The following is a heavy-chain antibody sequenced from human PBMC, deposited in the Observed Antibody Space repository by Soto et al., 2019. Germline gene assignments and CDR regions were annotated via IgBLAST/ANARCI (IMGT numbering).Heavy chain of an antibody. J-gene: IGHJ4*02. CDR2: IWYDGSNK. CDR1: GFTFSSYG. D-gene: IGHD1-26*01. CDR3: ARALPEDYSGSYGFDY. Sequence: GGSLRLSCAASGFTFSSYGMHWVRQAPGKGLEWVAVIWYDGSNKYYADSVKGRFTISRDNSKNTLYLQMNSLRAEDTAVYYCARALPEDYSGSYGFDYWGQGTLVTVSS. V-gene: IGHV3-33*01.